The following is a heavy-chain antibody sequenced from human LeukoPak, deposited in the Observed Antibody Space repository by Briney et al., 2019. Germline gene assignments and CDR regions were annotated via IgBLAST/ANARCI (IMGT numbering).Heavy chain of an antibody. D-gene: IGHD5-12*01. Sequence: SETLSLTCTVSGGSISSGDYYWSWIRQPPGKGLEWIGYIYYTGSTYYNPSLKSRVTISGDTFKNQLSLKLSSVTAADTPVYYCARFSRGSDYYFDYWGQGTLVTVSS. CDR2: IYYTGST. CDR1: GGSISSGDYY. V-gene: IGHV4-30-4*01. CDR3: ARFSRGSDYYFDY. J-gene: IGHJ4*01.